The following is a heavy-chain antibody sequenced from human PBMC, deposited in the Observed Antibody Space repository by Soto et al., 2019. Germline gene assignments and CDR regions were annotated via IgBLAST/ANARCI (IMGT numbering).Heavy chain of an antibody. CDR3: AKDVAGTLAFDY. D-gene: IGHD6-19*01. CDR1: RFTFSNYN. CDR2: ISSSSTNV. J-gene: IGHJ4*02. V-gene: IGHV3-48*01. Sequence: GSLRLSCAASRFTFSNYNMNWVRQAPGKGLEWVSYISSSSTNVYYADSVKGRFTISRDNSKNTLYLQMNSLRAEDTAVYYCAKDVAGTLAFDYWGQGTLVTVSS.